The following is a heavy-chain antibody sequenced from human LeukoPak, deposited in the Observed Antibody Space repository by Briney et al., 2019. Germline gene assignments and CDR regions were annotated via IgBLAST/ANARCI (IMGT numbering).Heavy chain of an antibody. J-gene: IGHJ6*02. CDR2: IWYDGSNK. V-gene: IGHV3-33*01. CDR1: GFTFSSYG. CDR3: ARSALPRSSSGARGMDV. Sequence: GGSLRLSCAASGFTFSSYGMHWVRQAPGKGLEWVAVIWYDGSNKYYADSVKGRFTISGDNSKNTLYLQMNSLRAEDTAVYYCARSALPRSSSGARGMDVWGQGTTVTVSS. D-gene: IGHD6-19*01.